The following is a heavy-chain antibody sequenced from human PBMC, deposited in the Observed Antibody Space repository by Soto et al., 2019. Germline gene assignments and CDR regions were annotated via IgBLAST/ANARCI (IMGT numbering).Heavy chain of an antibody. V-gene: IGHV4-34*01. CDR1: GGSFSGYD. CDR3: ARHRGPAPVY. CDR2: INHSGST. D-gene: IGHD3-10*01. J-gene: IGHJ4*02. Sequence: SETLSLTCAVYGGSFSGYDWNWIRQPPGKGLEWIGKINHSGSTDYNPSLKSRLTMSLDTSKNHFSLKLRSVTAADTAVYYCARHRGPAPVYWGQGTLVTVSS.